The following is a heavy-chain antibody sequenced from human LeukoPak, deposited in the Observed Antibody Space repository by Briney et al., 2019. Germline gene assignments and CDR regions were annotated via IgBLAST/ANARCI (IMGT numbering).Heavy chain of an antibody. J-gene: IGHJ4*02. V-gene: IGHV4-39*01. D-gene: IGHD3-22*01. CDR3: ARLHDYYDSSSNYYFDY. CDR2: IYYSGST. CDR1: GGSISSSSYY. Sequence: SETLSLTCTVSGGSISSSSYYCGWIRQPPGKGLEWIGSIYYSGSTYYNPSLKSRVTISVDTSKNQFSLKLSSVTAADTAVYYCARLHDYYDSSSNYYFDYWGQGALVIVSS.